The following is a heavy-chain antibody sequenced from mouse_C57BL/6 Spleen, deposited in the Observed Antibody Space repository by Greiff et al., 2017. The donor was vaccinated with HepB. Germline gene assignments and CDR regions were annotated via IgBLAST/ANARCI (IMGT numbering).Heavy chain of an antibody. D-gene: IGHD2-5*01. CDR1: GFTFSSYG. Sequence: DVQLVESGGDLVKPGGSLKLSCAASGFTFSSYGMSWVRQTPDKRLEWVATISSGGSYTYYPDSVKGRFTISRDNAKNTLYLQMSRLKSEDTAMYYCARHEHSNYEGKRGAMDYWGQGTSVTVSS. CDR2: ISSGGSYT. J-gene: IGHJ4*01. CDR3: ARHEHSNYEGKRGAMDY. V-gene: IGHV5-6*01.